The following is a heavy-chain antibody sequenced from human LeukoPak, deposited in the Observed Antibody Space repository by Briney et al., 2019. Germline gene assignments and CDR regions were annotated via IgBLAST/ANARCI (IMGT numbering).Heavy chain of an antibody. Sequence: ASVKVSCKASGYTFTSYGISWVRQAPGQGLEWMGWISAYNGNTNYAQKLQGRVTMTTDTSTSTAYMELRSLRSDDTAVYYCVRAVGVLLWSNFFDYWGQGTLVTVSS. CDR3: VRAVGVLLWSNFFDY. D-gene: IGHD2-2*01. CDR2: ISAYNGNT. J-gene: IGHJ4*02. CDR1: GYTFTSYG. V-gene: IGHV1-18*01.